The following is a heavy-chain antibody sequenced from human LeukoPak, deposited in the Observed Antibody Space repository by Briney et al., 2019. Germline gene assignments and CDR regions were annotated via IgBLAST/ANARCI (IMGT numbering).Heavy chain of an antibody. D-gene: IGHD3-10*01. J-gene: IGHJ6*02. CDR1: GGSLSGYY. CDR2: VNHSGST. CDR3: ARGDPSNYYYGMDV. Sequence: SETLSLTCVVYGGSLSGYYWSWIRQPPGKGLEWIGEVNHSGSTNYNPSLKSRVTISIDTSKNQFSLKLSSVAAADTAVYYCARGDPSNYYYGMDVWGQGTTVTVSS. V-gene: IGHV4-34*01.